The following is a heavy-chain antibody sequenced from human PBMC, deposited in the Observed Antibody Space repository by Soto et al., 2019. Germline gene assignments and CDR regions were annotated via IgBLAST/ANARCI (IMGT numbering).Heavy chain of an antibody. D-gene: IGHD3-10*01. CDR2: ISAYNGNT. CDR3: AGKVIGTSQNYYFDY. Sequence: ASVKVSCRASGYRFTSYGISWVRQALGQGLEWMGWISAYNGNTNYAQRLQGRVTMTTDTSTSTAYMELRSLRSDDTAVYYCAGKVIGTSQNYYFDYWGQGTLVTVSS. CDR1: GYRFTSYG. V-gene: IGHV1-18*01. J-gene: IGHJ4*02.